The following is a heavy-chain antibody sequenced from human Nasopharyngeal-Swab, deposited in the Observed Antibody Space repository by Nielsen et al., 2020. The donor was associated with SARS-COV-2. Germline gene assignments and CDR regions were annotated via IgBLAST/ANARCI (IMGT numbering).Heavy chain of an antibody. J-gene: IGHJ4*02. CDR2: ISIYNADR. V-gene: IGHV1-18*01. CDR1: GYSFRGYG. Sequence: ASVKVSCKASGYSFRGYGINWVRQAPGQGLEWMGWISIYNADRNYAEKFQGRVSMTTDTSTTTAFMELTSLRSDDTAVYYCARDVEEWLVVPSLSFDHWGQGTLVTVSS. D-gene: IGHD5-18*01. CDR3: ARDVEEWLVVPSLSFDH.